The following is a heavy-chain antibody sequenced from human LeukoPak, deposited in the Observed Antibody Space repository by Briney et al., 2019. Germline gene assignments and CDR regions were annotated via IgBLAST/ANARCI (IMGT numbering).Heavy chain of an antibody. CDR1: GFTFSSYV. CDR3: ANDGAYYDINTYAFDI. CDR2: ISYAGTNK. J-gene: IGHJ3*02. Sequence: GGSLRLSCAASGFTFSSYVMNWVRQAPGKGLEWVAVISYAGTNKYYADSVKGRFTISRDNSKNTLYLQMNSLRAEDTAVYYCANDGAYYDINTYAFDIWGQGTMVTVSS. D-gene: IGHD3-22*01. V-gene: IGHV3-30*04.